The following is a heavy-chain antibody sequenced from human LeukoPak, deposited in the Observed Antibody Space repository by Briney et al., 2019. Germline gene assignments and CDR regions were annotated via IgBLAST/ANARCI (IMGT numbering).Heavy chain of an antibody. J-gene: IGHJ4*02. CDR1: GYTFTSYY. D-gene: IGHD3-22*01. Sequence: ASVTVSCKASGYTFTSYYMHWVRQAPGQGLEWMGWINPNSGGTNYAQKFQGRVTMTRDTSISTAYMELSRLTSDDTAVYYCAKLYSSLDYWGQGTLVTVSS. CDR3: AKLYSSLDY. CDR2: INPNSGGT. V-gene: IGHV1-2*02.